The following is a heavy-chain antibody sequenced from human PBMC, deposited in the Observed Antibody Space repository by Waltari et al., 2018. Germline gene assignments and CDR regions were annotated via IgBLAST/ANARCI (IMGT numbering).Heavy chain of an antibody. J-gene: IGHJ6*02. Sequence: QVQLVQSGAEVKKPGASVKVSCKASGYTFTSYDINWVRQATGQGLEWMGWMNPNRGNTGYAQKFQGRVTMTRNTSISTAYMELSSLRSEDTAVYYCARELTGDYSSSWKTYYYYGMDVWGQGTTVTVSS. CDR1: GYTFTSYD. CDR3: ARELTGDYSSSWKTYYYYGMDV. V-gene: IGHV1-8*01. CDR2: MNPNRGNT. D-gene: IGHD6-13*01.